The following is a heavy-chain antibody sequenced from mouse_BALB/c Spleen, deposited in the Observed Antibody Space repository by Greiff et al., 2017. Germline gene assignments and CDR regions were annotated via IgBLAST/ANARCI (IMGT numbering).Heavy chain of an antibody. CDR2: IYPGSGNT. Sequence: QVQLQQSGAELARPGASVKLSCKASGYTFTDYYINWVKQRTGQGLEWFGEIYPGSGNTYYNEKFKGKATLTSDKSSSTAYMQLSSLTSEDSAVYFCARSPLYYDYPWFADWGQGTLVTVSA. CDR3: ARSPLYYDYPWFAD. V-gene: IGHV1-76*01. J-gene: IGHJ3*01. D-gene: IGHD2-4*01. CDR1: GYTFTDYY.